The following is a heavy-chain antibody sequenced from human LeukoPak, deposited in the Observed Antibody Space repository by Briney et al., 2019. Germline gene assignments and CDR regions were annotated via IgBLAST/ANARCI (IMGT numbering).Heavy chain of an antibody. CDR3: ARDPPITGDPYYFDY. V-gene: IGHV3-21*01. CDR2: ISSSSSYI. J-gene: IGHJ4*02. CDR1: GFTFSSYS. Sequence: GGSLRLSCAASGFTFSSYSMNWVRQAPGKGLEWVSSISSSSSYIYYADSVKGRFTISRDNAKNSLYLQMNSLRAEDTAVYYCARDPPITGDPYYFDYWGQGTLVTVSS. D-gene: IGHD7-27*01.